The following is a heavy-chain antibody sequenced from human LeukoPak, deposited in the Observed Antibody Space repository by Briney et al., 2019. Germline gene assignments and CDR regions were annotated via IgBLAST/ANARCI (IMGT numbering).Heavy chain of an antibody. CDR2: IYYSGST. CDR3: ARGTFSVVGWPFDY. Sequence: SETLSLTCTVSGGSISSYYWSWIRQPPGKGLEWIGYIYYSGSTNYNPSLKSRVTISVDTSKNQFSLKLSSVTAVDTAVYYCARGTFSVVGWPFDYWGQGTLVTVSS. D-gene: IGHD6-19*01. V-gene: IGHV4-59*12. CDR1: GGSISSYY. J-gene: IGHJ4*02.